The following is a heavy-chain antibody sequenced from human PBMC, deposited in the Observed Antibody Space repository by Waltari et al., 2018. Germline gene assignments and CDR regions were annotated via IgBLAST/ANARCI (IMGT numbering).Heavy chain of an antibody. CDR1: GGSISSSSYY. D-gene: IGHD3-10*01. CDR3: ARDGLMVQGVIGP. Sequence: QLQLQESGPGLVKPSETLSLTCTVSGGSISSSSYYWGWIRQPPGKGLEWIGSIYYSGSTYYNPSLRSRVTISVDTSKNQFSLKLSSVTAADTAVYYCARDGLMVQGVIGPWGQGTLVTV. CDR2: IYYSGST. V-gene: IGHV4-39*07. J-gene: IGHJ5*02.